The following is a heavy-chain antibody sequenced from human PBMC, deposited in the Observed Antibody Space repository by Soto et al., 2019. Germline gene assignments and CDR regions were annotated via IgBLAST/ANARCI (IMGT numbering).Heavy chain of an antibody. CDR1: GFIFSNYV. V-gene: IGHV3-23*04. J-gene: IGHJ4*02. CDR3: AKRPRALLTFDY. D-gene: IGHD1-26*01. Sequence: EVQLVDSGGGLVQPGGSLRLSCAASGFIFSNYVMSWVSQAPGKGLEWDSSISDSGGTSYYADSVKGRFTISRDNSKNTLYLQMNSLRAEDTAIYYCAKRPRALLTFDYWGQGTLVTVSS. CDR2: ISDSGGTS.